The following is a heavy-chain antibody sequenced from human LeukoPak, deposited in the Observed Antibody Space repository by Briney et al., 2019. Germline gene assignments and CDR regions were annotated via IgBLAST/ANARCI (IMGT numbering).Heavy chain of an antibody. CDR2: IYYSGST. Sequence: SETLSLTCTVSGGSISSSSYYWGWIRQPPGKGLERIGSIYYSGSTYYNPSLKSRVTISVDTSKNQFSLKLSSVTAADTAVYYCARRVVGATISWFDPWGQGTLVTASS. J-gene: IGHJ5*02. CDR1: GGSISSSSYY. CDR3: ARRVVGATISWFDP. V-gene: IGHV4-39*01. D-gene: IGHD1-26*01.